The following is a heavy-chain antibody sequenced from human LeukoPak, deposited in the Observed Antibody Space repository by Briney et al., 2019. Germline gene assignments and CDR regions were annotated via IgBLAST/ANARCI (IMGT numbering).Heavy chain of an antibody. CDR3: AREIVGGFNPGAY. D-gene: IGHD1-14*01. CDR1: PDSTTSNF. J-gene: IGHJ4*02. CDR2: IHRSGSA. Sequence: SETLSLTCTVSPDSTTSNFWSWVRQPPGKGLEWIGEIHRSGSANYNPSLQSRVTISIDRCKNQIALELSSVTTADTAVYYCAREIVGGFNPGAYWGQGTLVTVS. V-gene: IGHV4-4*02.